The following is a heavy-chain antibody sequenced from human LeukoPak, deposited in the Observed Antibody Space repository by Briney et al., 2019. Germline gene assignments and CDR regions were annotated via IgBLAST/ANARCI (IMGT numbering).Heavy chain of an antibody. V-gene: IGHV3-7*01. CDR3: ANLWEMGH. CDR2: VKPDGSEK. J-gene: IGHJ4*02. CDR1: GFSFSDYW. D-gene: IGHD5-24*01. Sequence: GGSLRLSCAASGFSFSDYWMSWVRQAPGKGLEWVANVKPDGSEKYYVDSVKGRFTISRDNARNSLYLQMDSLRAEDTAVYYCANLWEMGHWGQGTLVTVSS.